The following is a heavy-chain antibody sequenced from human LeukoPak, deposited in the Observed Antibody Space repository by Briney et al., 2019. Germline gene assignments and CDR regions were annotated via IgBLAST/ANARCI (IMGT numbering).Heavy chain of an antibody. CDR1: VFTFSRYS. CDR3: AKDARVGGGYFDY. CDR2: ISGCGGST. D-gene: IGHD1-26*01. Sequence: GGSVSLPYAACVFTFSRYSMSWVRQAPGTALEGVSSISGCGGSTYYADSVKGRFTISRDNSKNTLYLQMNNLRAEDTAVYYCAKDARVGGGYFDYWGQGNLVTVSS. J-gene: IGHJ4*02. V-gene: IGHV3-23*01.